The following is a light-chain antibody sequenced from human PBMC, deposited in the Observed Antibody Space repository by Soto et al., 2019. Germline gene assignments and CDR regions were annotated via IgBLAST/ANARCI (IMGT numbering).Light chain of an antibody. V-gene: IGKV1-27*01. Sequence: DIQMTQSPSSLSASVGDRVTITCRASQGISNYLAWYQQKPGKVPKLLIYAASTLQSGVSSRFSGSGSGTEFTLTISSLQPDDFATYYCQQFNSYSPGAFGQGTKVDIK. CDR2: AAS. CDR1: QGISNY. J-gene: IGKJ1*01. CDR3: QQFNSYSPGA.